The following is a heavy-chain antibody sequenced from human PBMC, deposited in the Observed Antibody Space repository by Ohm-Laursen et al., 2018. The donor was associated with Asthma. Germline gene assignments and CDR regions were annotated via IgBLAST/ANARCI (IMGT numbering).Heavy chain of an antibody. Sequence: SLRLSCAASGFTFDDYAMHWVRQAPGKGLEWVSGISWNSGSIGYADSAKGRFTISRDNAKNSLYLQMNSLRAEDTALYYYAKDIWQYQLLHFDYWGQGTLVTVSS. CDR2: ISWNSGSI. CDR1: GFTFDDYA. J-gene: IGHJ4*02. CDR3: AKDIWQYQLLHFDY. D-gene: IGHD2-2*01. V-gene: IGHV3-9*01.